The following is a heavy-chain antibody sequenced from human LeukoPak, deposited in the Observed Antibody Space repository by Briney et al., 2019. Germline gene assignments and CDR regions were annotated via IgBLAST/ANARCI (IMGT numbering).Heavy chain of an antibody. CDR3: ASPDGV. Sequence: GQGLEWVGMIKFGGGSTSYEPKFQGRVTMTWDSSTSTAYMELNSLTSEDTAVYFCASPDGVWGQGTMVTVSS. D-gene: IGHD1-14*01. J-gene: IGHJ3*01. V-gene: IGHV1-46*01. CDR2: IKFGGGST.